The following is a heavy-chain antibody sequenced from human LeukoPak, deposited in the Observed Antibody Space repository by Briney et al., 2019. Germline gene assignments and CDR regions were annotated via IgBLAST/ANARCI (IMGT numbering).Heavy chain of an antibody. CDR1: GGSFSGYY. J-gene: IGHJ4*02. V-gene: IGHV4-34*01. Sequence: SETLSLTCAVYGGSFSGYYWSWIRHPPGKGQEWIGEINHSGSTNYNPSLKSRVTISVDTSKNQFSLKLSSVTAADTAVYYCARVPYDSSGYLLFDYWGQGTLVTVSS. CDR3: ARVPYDSSGYLLFDY. D-gene: IGHD3-22*01. CDR2: INHSGST.